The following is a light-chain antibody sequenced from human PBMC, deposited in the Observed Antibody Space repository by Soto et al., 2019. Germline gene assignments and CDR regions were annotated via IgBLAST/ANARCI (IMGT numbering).Light chain of an antibody. CDR1: QSVSSN. CDR3: QQYNNWPPWT. J-gene: IGKJ1*01. Sequence: EIVMTQSPATLSVSPRAIATLSCRASQSVSSNLAWYPQKPGQAPRLLNYGASTRATGIPARFSGSGSGTEFTLTISSLQSEDFAVYYCQQYNNWPPWTFGQGTKVEIK. CDR2: GAS. V-gene: IGKV3-15*01.